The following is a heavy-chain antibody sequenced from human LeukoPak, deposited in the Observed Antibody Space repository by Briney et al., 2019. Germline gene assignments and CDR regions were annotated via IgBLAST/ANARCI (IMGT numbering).Heavy chain of an antibody. J-gene: IGHJ3*02. CDR2: IFYSGST. CDR3: ACLTTADAFDI. CDR1: GGSISSYY. Sequence: SETLSLTCTVSGGSISSYYWSWIRQPPGKGLEWIGYIFYSGSTNYNPSLKSRVTILGDTSKNQISLSLSSVTAADTAVYYCACLTTADAFDIWGQGTMVTVSS. V-gene: IGHV4-59*01. D-gene: IGHD3-22*01.